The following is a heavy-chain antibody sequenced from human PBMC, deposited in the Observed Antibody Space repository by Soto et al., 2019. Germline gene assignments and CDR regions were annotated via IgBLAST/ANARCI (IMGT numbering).Heavy chain of an antibody. CDR1: GGSISSGGYS. CDR2: IYHSGST. CDR3: ASAGGLGAVAADY. Sequence: QLQLQESGSGLVKPSQTLSLTCAVSGGSISSGGYSWSWIRQPPGKGLEWIGYIYHSGSTYYNPSIKSRVTISVDRSKNQFSLKLSSVTAADTAVYYCASAGGLGAVAADYGGQGTLGTVSS. J-gene: IGHJ4*02. V-gene: IGHV4-30-2*01. D-gene: IGHD6-19*01.